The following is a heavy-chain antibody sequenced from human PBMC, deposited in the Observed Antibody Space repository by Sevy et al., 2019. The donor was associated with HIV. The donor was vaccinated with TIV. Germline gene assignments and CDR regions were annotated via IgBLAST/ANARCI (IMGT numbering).Heavy chain of an antibody. CDR2: IRYDGSNK. V-gene: IGHV3-30*02. CDR3: ARINCTNGVCFQGYYYYAMDV. Sequence: GGSLRLSCAASGFTFSSYGMHWVRQAPGKGLEWVAFIRYDGSNKYYADSVKGRFTISRDNSKNTLYLQMNSLRAEDTAVYYCARINCTNGVCFQGYYYYAMDVWGQGTTVTVSS. J-gene: IGHJ6*02. D-gene: IGHD2-8*01. CDR1: GFTFSSYG.